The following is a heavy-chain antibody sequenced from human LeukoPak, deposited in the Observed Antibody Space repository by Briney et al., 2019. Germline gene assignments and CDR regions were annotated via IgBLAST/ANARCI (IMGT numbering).Heavy chain of an antibody. J-gene: IGHJ4*02. V-gene: IGHV1-18*04. CDR1: GYTFTGYY. CDR2: ISAYNGNT. D-gene: IGHD2-21*02. Sequence: ASVKVSCKASGYTFTGYYLHWVRQAPGQGLEWMGWISAYNGNTNYAQKLQGRVTMTTDTSTSTAYMELRSLRSDDTAVYYCARVPPVTAIPDYFDYWGQGTLVTVSS. CDR3: ARVPPVTAIPDYFDY.